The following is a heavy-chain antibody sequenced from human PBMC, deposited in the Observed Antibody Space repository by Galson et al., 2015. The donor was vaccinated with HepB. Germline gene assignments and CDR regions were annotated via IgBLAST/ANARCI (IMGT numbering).Heavy chain of an antibody. CDR2: ISPLVSDT. J-gene: IGHJ4*02. CDR3: ARGTAEGFDY. V-gene: IGHV1-2*06. Sequence: SVKVSCKAAGYTFTAYYLHWVRQAPGQGLEWMRRISPLVSDTDYGQKFQGRVTLTSDTSISTAYMELSRLRSDDTAVYYCARGTAEGFDYWGQGTLVTVSS. D-gene: IGHD1-1*01. CDR1: GYTFTAYY.